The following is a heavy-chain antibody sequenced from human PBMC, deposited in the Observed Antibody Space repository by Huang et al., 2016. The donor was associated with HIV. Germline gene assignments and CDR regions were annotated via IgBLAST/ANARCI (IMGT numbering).Heavy chain of an antibody. Sequence: QVQLVQSGAEVKKPGSSVKVSCKASGGTFSTYAISWVRQAPGQGLEWMGGISPIFGKANYAQKFQGTVTITADEFPRAAYMELSSLRSEDTALYYCARGRTRSSLYDSYYGLDVWGQGTTVTVSS. J-gene: IGHJ6*02. V-gene: IGHV1-69*01. D-gene: IGHD6-6*01. CDR2: ISPIFGKA. CDR3: ARGRTRSSLYDSYYGLDV. CDR1: GGTFSTYA.